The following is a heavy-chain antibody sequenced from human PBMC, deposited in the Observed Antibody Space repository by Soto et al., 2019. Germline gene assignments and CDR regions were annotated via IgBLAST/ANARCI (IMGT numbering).Heavy chain of an antibody. CDR2: IHYSGST. D-gene: IGHD6-6*01. CDR1: GGSISSGDYY. Sequence: QVQLQESGPGLVKPSQTLSLTCTVSGGSISSGDYYWSWIRQPPGKGLDWIGHIHYSGSTNYDPSLRSRVTISVDTSNNQFSLKLSSVTAADTAVYYCARDKFASSAYYYAMDVWGQGTTVIVSS. V-gene: IGHV4-30-4*01. CDR3: ARDKFASSAYYYAMDV. J-gene: IGHJ6*02.